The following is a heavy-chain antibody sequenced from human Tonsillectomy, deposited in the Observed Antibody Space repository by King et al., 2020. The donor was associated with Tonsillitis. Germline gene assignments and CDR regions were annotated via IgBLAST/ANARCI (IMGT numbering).Heavy chain of an antibody. Sequence: QLQESGPGLVKPSETLSLTCTVSGGSISSSSYYWGWIRQPPGKGLEWVGSVYYSGSTFYNPSLRSRVTISVDTSKNQVSLKLSSVTAADTAVYYCASSYCTSTTWYNYYYYGMDVWGQGTTVTVSS. CDR1: GGSISSSSYY. CDR3: ASSYCTSTTWYNYYYYGMDV. J-gene: IGHJ6*02. D-gene: IGHD2-2*02. CDR2: VYYSGST. V-gene: IGHV4-39*01.